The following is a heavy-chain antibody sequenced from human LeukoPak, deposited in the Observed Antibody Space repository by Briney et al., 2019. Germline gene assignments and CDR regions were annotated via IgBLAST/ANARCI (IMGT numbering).Heavy chain of an antibody. CDR2: INSRSNDI. D-gene: IGHD3-16*01. CDR3: AKDLGGLLWLPQGFDY. CDR1: GFSFSDYS. J-gene: IGHJ4*02. V-gene: IGHV3-21*06. Sequence: PGGSLRLSCVASGFSFSDYSMNWVRQAPGKGLEWVSSINSRSNDIYYADSVKGRFTISRDNAKNSLYLQMNSLRAEDTAVYYCAKDLGGLLWLPQGFDYWGQGTLVTVSS.